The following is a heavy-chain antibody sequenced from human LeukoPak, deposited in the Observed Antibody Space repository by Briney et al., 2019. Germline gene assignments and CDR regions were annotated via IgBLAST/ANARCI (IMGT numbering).Heavy chain of an antibody. CDR3: AKDPGTATRGFHMDV. Sequence: PGGSLRLSCAASGFTFSSCAMSWVRQAPGKGLEWVSAISGSGGSTYYADSVRGRFTISRDNSKNTLYLQMNSLRVEDTAVYYCAKDPGTATRGFHMDVWGKGTRVTVSS. V-gene: IGHV3-23*01. CDR2: ISGSGGST. J-gene: IGHJ6*03. D-gene: IGHD6-13*01. CDR1: GFTFSSCA.